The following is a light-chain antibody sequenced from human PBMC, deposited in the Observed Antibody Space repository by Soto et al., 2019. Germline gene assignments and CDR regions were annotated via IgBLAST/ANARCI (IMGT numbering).Light chain of an antibody. CDR2: DAS. CDR1: QSVRSY. CDR3: QHRSAWPIT. Sequence: EIVLTQSPATLSLSPGERATLSCRASQSVRSYLVWYQQKPGQAPRLLIYDASKRATGIPARFSGSGSGTDFTLTISSLEPEDFAVYYCQHRSAWPITVGGGTNVEIK. J-gene: IGKJ4*01. V-gene: IGKV3-11*01.